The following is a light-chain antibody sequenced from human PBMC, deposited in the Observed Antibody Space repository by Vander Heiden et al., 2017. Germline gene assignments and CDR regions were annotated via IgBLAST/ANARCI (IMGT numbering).Light chain of an antibody. Sequence: SYELTQPPSVSVSPGQTGSITCSGDKLGDKYACWYQQKPGQSPVLVIYQDNRRPSGSPERFSGSNSGNTATLTISGTQAMDEADYYCQAWDSSTVVFGGGTKLTVL. CDR1: KLGDKY. CDR2: QDN. CDR3: QAWDSSTVV. V-gene: IGLV3-1*01. J-gene: IGLJ2*01.